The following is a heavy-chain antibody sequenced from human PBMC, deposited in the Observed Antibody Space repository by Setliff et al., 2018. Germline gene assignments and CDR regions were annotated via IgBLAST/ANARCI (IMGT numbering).Heavy chain of an antibody. Sequence: ASVKVSCKASGHIFKSYGISWVRQAPGQGLEWMGWISSYNDVTNYAQSFQGRVTMTTDTSKSAAYMDLRGLRSDDTAVYYCAISTLSICSGGSCPNAFDVWGQGTMVTVSS. V-gene: IGHV1-18*01. D-gene: IGHD2-15*01. CDR2: ISSYNDVT. J-gene: IGHJ3*01. CDR3: AISTLSICSGGSCPNAFDV. CDR1: GHIFKSYG.